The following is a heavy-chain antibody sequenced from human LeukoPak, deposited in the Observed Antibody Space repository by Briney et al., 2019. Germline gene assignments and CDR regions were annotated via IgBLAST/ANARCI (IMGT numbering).Heavy chain of an antibody. Sequence: SETLSLTCTVSGYSISSGYYWGWIRQPPGKGLEWIGSIYHSGSTYYNPSLKSRVTISVDTSKNQFSLKLSSVTAADTAVYYCARTYSGSWYGLDPWGQGTLVTVSS. V-gene: IGHV4-38-2*02. J-gene: IGHJ5*02. CDR2: IYHSGST. CDR1: GYSISSGYY. CDR3: ARTYSGSWYGLDP. D-gene: IGHD6-13*01.